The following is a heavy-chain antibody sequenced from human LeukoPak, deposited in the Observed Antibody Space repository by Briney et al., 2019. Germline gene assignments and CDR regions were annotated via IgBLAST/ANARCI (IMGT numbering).Heavy chain of an antibody. D-gene: IGHD2-21*02. J-gene: IGHJ4*02. V-gene: IGHV3-48*03. CDR1: GVTFCSYE. CDR2: ISSSGSTI. Sequence: GGSLRLSCAASGVTFCSYEMNWVRQAPGKGLEWVSYISSSGSTIYYAVSVKGRFTISRDNAKNSLYLQMNSLRAEDTAVYYCARDLGDYYFDYWGQGTLVTVSS. CDR3: ARDLGDYYFDY.